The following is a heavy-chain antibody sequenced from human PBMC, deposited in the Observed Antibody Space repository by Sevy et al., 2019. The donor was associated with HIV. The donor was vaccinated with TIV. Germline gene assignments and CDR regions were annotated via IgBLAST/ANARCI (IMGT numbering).Heavy chain of an antibody. D-gene: IGHD3-22*01. CDR2: ISGSGGYT. Sequence: GGSLRLSCAASGFTFSDYYMSWIRQAPGKGLEWVSYISGSGGYTKYAHSVKGRFTISRDNAKDSLYLQMNSLRAEDTAVYYCARDRVTMIGPNDAFDLWGQGTMVTVSS. CDR3: ARDRVTMIGPNDAFDL. CDR1: GFTFSDYY. V-gene: IGHV3-11*06. J-gene: IGHJ3*01.